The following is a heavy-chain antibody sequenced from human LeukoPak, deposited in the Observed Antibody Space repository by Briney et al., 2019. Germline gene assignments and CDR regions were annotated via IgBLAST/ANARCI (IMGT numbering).Heavy chain of an antibody. J-gene: IGHJ4*02. Sequence: ASVKVSCKASGYTFTSYGISWVRQAPGQGLEWMGWISAYNGNTKYAQKLQDRVTMTTDTSTSTTYMELRSLRSDDTAVYYCARVPGYLPEDYWGQGTLVTVSS. CDR2: ISAYNGNT. D-gene: IGHD1-1*01. V-gene: IGHV1-18*01. CDR1: GYTFTSYG. CDR3: ARVPGYLPEDY.